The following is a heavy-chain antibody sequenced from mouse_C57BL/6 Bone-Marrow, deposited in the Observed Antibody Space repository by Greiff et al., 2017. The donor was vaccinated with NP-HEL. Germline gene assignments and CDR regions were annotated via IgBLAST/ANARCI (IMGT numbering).Heavy chain of an antibody. D-gene: IGHD1-1*01. CDR3: ASPLLQDWFAY. CDR1: GYTFTDYA. Sequence: QVQLKESGPELVRPGVSVKISCKGSGYTFTDYAMHWVKQSHAKSLEWIGVISTYYGDARYNQKFKDKATMTVDKSSSTAYMELARLTSEDSAVYYCASPLLQDWFAYWGQGTLVTVSA. CDR2: ISTYYGDA. V-gene: IGHV1-67*01. J-gene: IGHJ3*01.